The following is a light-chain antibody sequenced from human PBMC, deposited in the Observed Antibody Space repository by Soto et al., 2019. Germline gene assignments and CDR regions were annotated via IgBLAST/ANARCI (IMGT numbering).Light chain of an antibody. V-gene: IGLV2-8*01. CDR3: SAYAGSNTFV. J-gene: IGLJ1*01. CDR2: EVT. CDR1: SSDVGDNY. Sequence: QSALAQPPSASGSPGPSVTISCTGTSSDVGDNYVSWYQQHLGKAPKLIIYEVTLRPSGVPDRFSGSKSGNTASLTVSGLQADEEAAYSCSAYAGSNTFVFGTGTKVTVL.